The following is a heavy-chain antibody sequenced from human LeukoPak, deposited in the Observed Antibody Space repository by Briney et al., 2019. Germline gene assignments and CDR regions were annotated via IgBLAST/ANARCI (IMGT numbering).Heavy chain of an antibody. CDR3: ARGPPNWGYDY. CDR1: GYTFTSYA. D-gene: IGHD7-27*01. Sequence: ASVKVSCKASGYTFTSYAMNWVRQAPGQGLEWMGWINAGNGNTKYSQKFQGRVTITRDTSASTAYMELSSLRSEDTAVYYCARGPPNWGYDYWGPGTLVTVSS. V-gene: IGHV1-3*01. J-gene: IGHJ4*02. CDR2: INAGNGNT.